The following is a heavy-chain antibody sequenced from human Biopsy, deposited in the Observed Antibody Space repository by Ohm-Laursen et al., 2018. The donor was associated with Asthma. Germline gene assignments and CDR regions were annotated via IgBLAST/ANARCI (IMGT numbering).Heavy chain of an antibody. CDR3: SRDTLGYYFDI. CDR1: GFSFSNFA. D-gene: IGHD6-13*01. CDR2: ISKDASTQ. Sequence: SSLRLSCTASGFSFSNFAIHWVRQAPGKGLEWVGVISKDASTQDYADSVKGRFTMARDNSKNTLDLQMNSLREEDTAVYYCSRDTLGYYFDIWGQGTQVTVSS. V-gene: IGHV3-30*06. J-gene: IGHJ4*02.